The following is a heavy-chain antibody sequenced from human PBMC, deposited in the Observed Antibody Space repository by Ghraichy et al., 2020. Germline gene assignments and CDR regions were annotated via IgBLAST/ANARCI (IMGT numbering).Heavy chain of an antibody. D-gene: IGHD6-19*01. J-gene: IGHJ4*02. CDR1: GGSISSSSYY. V-gene: IGHV4-39*01. CDR3: ARHGAQEWLVDY. CDR2: IYYSGGT. Sequence: SQTLSLTCTVSGGSISSSSYYWGWIRQPPGKGLEWIGSIYYSGGTYYNPSLKSRVTISVDTSKNQFSLKLSSVTAADTAVYYCARHGAQEWLVDYWGQGTLVTVSS.